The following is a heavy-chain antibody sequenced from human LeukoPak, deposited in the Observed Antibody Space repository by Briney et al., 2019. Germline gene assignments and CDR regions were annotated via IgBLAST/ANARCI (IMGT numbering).Heavy chain of an antibody. CDR3: ARGVGNQQLLGWFDP. D-gene: IGHD6-13*01. Sequence: PSETLSLTCTVSGGSISSGDYYWSWIRQPPGKGLEWIGYIYYSGSTYYNPSLKSRVTISVDTSKNQFSLKLSSVTAADTAVYYCARGVGNQQLLGWFDPWGQGTLVTVSS. CDR1: GGSISSGDYY. V-gene: IGHV4-30-4*01. CDR2: IYYSGST. J-gene: IGHJ5*02.